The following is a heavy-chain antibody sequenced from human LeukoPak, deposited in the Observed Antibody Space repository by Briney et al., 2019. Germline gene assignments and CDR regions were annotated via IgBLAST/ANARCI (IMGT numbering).Heavy chain of an antibody. J-gene: IGHJ4*02. CDR3: ASLDTAHPSGVY. D-gene: IGHD5-18*01. CDR1: GFTFSQYW. V-gene: IGHV3-7*01. Sequence: PGGSLRLSCAASGFTFSQYWMSWVRQAPGKGLEWVANIKPDGSEKHYVDSVKGRFSISRDNTKNSLFLQISSLRGEDSAVYYCASLDTAHPSGVYWGQGTLVTVSS. CDR2: IKPDGSEK.